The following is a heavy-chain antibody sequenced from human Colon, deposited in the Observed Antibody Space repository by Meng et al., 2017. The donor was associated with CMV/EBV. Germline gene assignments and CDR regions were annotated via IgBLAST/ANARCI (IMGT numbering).Heavy chain of an antibody. Sequence: GGSLRLSCAASGFTFGSYAVSWVRQAPGRGLEWVSTISGNGDSTYYADTVKGRFTVSRVNSENALFLQMNSLGAEYTAVYHCAKTPDLSECNKSTQISYSRIDYWGQGTLVTVSS. CDR2: ISGNGDST. CDR1: GFTFGSYA. J-gene: IGHJ4*02. CDR3: AKTPDLSECNKSTQISYSRIDY. D-gene: IGHD2/OR15-2a*01. V-gene: IGHV3-23*01.